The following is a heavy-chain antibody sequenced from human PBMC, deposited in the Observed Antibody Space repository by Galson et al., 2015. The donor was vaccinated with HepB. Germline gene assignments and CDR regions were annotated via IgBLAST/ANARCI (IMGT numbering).Heavy chain of an antibody. CDR2: TYYRAKWYS. CDR1: GDSVPNNNAA. V-gene: IGHV6-1*01. J-gene: IGHJ6*02. D-gene: IGHD2-2*01. Sequence: CAISGDSVPNNNAAWYWIRQSPSRGLEWLGRTYYRAKWYSDYAVSVRGRITINPDTSKNRFSLQLNSVTPEDTAVYYCARVSGTIYYYGMDIWGQGTTVTVSS. CDR3: ARVSGTIYYYGMDI.